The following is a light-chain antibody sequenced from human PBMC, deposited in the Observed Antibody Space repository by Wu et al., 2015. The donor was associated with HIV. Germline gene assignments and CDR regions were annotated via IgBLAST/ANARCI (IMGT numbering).Light chain of an antibody. CDR2: DAS. Sequence: EIVLTQSPATLSFSPGERATLFCKASQSVSGTLAWYQQKLGQAPRLLIYDASNRATGIPDRFSGSGSGTDFTLTISRLEPEDFALYYCQKRNNPWTFGQGTKVEIK. CDR1: QSVSGT. J-gene: IGKJ1*01. CDR3: QKRNNPWT. V-gene: IGKV3-11*01.